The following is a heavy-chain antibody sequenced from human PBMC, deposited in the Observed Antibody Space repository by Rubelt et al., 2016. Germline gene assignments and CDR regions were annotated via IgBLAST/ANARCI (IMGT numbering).Heavy chain of an antibody. CDR3: ARHVGSSWYWAFDI. CDR1: GGSISSRSYY. Sequence: QLQLQESGPGLVKPSETLSLTCTVSGGSISSRSYYWGWIRQPPGKGLEWIGDIYYSGSTNYNPSLKSRVTISVDTSKDQFSLRLSSVTAADTAVYYCARHVGSSWYWAFDIWGQGTMVTVSS. CDR2: IYYSGST. D-gene: IGHD6-13*01. V-gene: IGHV4-61*05. J-gene: IGHJ3*02.